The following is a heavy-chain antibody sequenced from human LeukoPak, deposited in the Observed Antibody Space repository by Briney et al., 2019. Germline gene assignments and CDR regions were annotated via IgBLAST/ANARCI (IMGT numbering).Heavy chain of an antibody. V-gene: IGHV3-11*04. CDR1: GFTFSDYY. D-gene: IGHD3-10*01. J-gene: IGHJ6*03. CDR2: ISSSGSTI. CDR3: ARDTRLYGSGSFYYYYMDV. Sequence: PGGSLRLSCAASGFTFSDYYMSWIRQAPGKGLEWVSYISSSGSTIYYADSVKGRFTISRDNAKNSLYLQMNSLRAEDTAVYYCARDTRLYGSGSFYYYYMDVWGKGTTVTVSS.